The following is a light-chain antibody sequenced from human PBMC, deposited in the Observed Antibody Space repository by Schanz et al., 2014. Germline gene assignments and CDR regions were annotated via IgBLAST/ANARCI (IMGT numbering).Light chain of an antibody. J-gene: IGLJ3*02. V-gene: IGLV1-40*01. CDR2: GNN. CDR3: QSYDSDLSAPRWV. CDR1: SSNIGANYD. Sequence: QSVLTQPPSVSGAPGQRVTISCTGSSSNIGANYDVHWYQHLPGTAPKLLIYGNNNRPSGVPDRFSVSKSGTSASLAITGLQAEDEANYYCQSYDSDLSAPRWVFGGGTKLTVL.